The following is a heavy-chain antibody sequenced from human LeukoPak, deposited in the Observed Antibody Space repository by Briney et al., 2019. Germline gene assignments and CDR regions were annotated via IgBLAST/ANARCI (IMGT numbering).Heavy chain of an antibody. V-gene: IGHV5-51*01. CDR3: ARGLYCSGGSCRFDY. D-gene: IGHD2-15*01. J-gene: IGHJ4*02. CDR1: GYSFTSSW. Sequence: GESLKTSFEGSGYSFTSSWIGWVRQMPGKGLEGIGIIYPGDSDIRYSPFFQGQVTLSADKSITTAYLQWSSLEDSDTAIYYCARGLYCSGGSCRFDYWGQGTMVTVSS. CDR2: IYPGDSDI.